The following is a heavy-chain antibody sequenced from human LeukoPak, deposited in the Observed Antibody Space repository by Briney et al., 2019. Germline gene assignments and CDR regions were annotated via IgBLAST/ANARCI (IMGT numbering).Heavy chain of an antibody. D-gene: IGHD6-6*01. CDR1: GFTFSSNS. Sequence: GGSLRLSCAASGFTFSSNSMNWVRQAPGKGLEWVSSISTSSSYIDYADSVKGRFTISRDNAKNSLYLQMNSLRADDTAVYYCARGSSNIAARDNWIDPWGQGTLVTVSS. CDR3: ARGSSNIAARDNWIDP. J-gene: IGHJ5*02. CDR2: ISTSSSYI. V-gene: IGHV3-21*01.